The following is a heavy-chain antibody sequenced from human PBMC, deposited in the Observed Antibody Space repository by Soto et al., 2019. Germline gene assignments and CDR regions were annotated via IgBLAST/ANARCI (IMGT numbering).Heavy chain of an antibody. D-gene: IGHD3-22*01. CDR3: EKDQDVMMVGPFGY. V-gene: IGHV3-23*01. Sequence: EVQLLESGGGLAQPGGSLRLSCAASGFTFSSYAMSWVRQAPGKGLEWVSGISGSGSSTNYADSVKGRFTISRDNSKNTVDLQMNSLRAEDTAVYYWEKDQDVMMVGPFGYWGQGTLVTVSS. CDR2: ISGSGSST. CDR1: GFTFSSYA. J-gene: IGHJ4*02.